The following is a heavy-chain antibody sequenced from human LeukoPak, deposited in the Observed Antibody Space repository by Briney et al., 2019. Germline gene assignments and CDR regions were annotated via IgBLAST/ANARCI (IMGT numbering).Heavy chain of an antibody. CDR2: IYYSGST. CDR3: ARHLTNSRIAAAGRGGYYYYDGMDV. D-gene: IGHD6-13*01. V-gene: IGHV4-39*01. Sequence: SEALSLTCTVSGGSISSSSYYWGWIRQPPGTGLEWLGSIYYSGSTYYNPSLKSRVTISVDTSKTQFSLKLSSVTAADTAVYYCARHLTNSRIAAAGRGGYYYYDGMDVWGQGTTVTVSS. CDR1: GGSISSSSYY. J-gene: IGHJ6*02.